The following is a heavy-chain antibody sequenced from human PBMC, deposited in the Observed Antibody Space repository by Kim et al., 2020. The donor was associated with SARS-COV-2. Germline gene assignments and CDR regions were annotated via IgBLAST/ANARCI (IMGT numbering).Heavy chain of an antibody. CDR2: IYSGGSST. J-gene: IGHJ6*02. D-gene: IGHD3-10*01. Sequence: GGSLRLSCAASGFTFSSYAMSWVRQAPGKGLEWVSVIYSGGSSTYYADSVKGRLTISRDNSKNTLYLQMNSLRAEDTAVYYCAKDAFYGSGSYLYYGMDVWGQGPTVTVSS. V-gene: IGHV3-23*03. CDR3: AKDAFYGSGSYLYYGMDV. CDR1: GFTFSSYA.